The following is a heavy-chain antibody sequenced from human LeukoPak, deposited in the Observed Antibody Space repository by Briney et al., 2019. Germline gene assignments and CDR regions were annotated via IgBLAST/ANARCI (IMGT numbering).Heavy chain of an antibody. D-gene: IGHD3-10*01. V-gene: IGHV4-59*08. Sequence: PSETLSLTCTVSGGSISSYYWSWIRQPPGKGLEWIGYIYYSGSTNYNPSLKSRVTISVDTSKNQFSLKLSSVTAADTAVYYCARLTKGRFGDPQVDYWGQGTLVTVSS. CDR1: GGSISSYY. CDR2: IYYSGST. CDR3: ARLTKGRFGDPQVDY. J-gene: IGHJ4*02.